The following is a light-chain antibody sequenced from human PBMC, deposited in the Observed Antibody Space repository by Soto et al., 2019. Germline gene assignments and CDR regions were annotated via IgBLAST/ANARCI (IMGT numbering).Light chain of an antibody. Sequence: ILMTQSPATVSVSPGESATLSCRASQNIYYNVAWYQHRPGQAPRLLIYRASTRAPGVPARFSGSGSGPEFTLTISILQPEDFTVYSCLQYHNLWAFGQATKVQI. CDR2: RAS. CDR1: QNIYYN. CDR3: LQYHNLWA. V-gene: IGKV3-15*01. J-gene: IGKJ1*01.